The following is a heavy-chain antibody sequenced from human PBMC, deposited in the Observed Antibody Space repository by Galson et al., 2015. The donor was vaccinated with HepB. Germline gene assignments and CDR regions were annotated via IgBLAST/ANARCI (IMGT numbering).Heavy chain of an antibody. Sequence: SVKVSCKASGYTFTSYGISWVRQAPGQGLEWMGWISAYNGNTNYAQKLQGRVTMTTDTSTSTAYMELRSLRSDDTAVYYCARDRRAGYDILTGYYHPIDYWGQGTLVTVSS. V-gene: IGHV1-18*01. CDR1: GYTFTSYG. CDR3: ARDRRAGYDILTGYYHPIDY. CDR2: ISAYNGNT. D-gene: IGHD3-9*01. J-gene: IGHJ4*02.